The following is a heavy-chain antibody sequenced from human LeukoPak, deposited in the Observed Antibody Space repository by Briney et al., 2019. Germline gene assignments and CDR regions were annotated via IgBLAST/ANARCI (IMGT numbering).Heavy chain of an antibody. J-gene: IGHJ4*02. V-gene: IGHV3-33*01. D-gene: IGHD3-22*01. CDR2: IWYDGSNK. CDR3: AREDSSGYLPH. Sequence: PGGSLRLSCAASGFTFSSYGMHWVRQAPGKGLEWVAVIWYDGSNKYYADSVKGRFTISRDNSKNTLYLQMNSLGAEDTAVYYCAREDSSGYLPHWGQGTLVTVSS. CDR1: GFTFSSYG.